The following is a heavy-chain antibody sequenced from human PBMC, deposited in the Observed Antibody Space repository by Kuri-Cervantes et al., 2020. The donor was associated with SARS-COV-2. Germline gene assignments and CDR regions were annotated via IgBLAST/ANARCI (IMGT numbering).Heavy chain of an antibody. CDR1: GFTFSSYW. Sequence: GGSLRLSCAASGFTFSSYWMHWVRQAPGKGLVWVSRINSDGSSTSYADSVKGRFTISRDNAKNTLYLQMNSLRAEDTAVYYRAKDQGNSYGISYFDYWGQGTLVTVSS. CDR2: INSDGSST. V-gene: IGHV3-74*01. J-gene: IGHJ4*02. CDR3: AKDQGNSYGISYFDY. D-gene: IGHD5-18*01.